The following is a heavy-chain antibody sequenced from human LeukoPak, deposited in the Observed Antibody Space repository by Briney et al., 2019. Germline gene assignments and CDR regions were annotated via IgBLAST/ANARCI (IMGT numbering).Heavy chain of an antibody. CDR3: ARGSDCSSTSCYDFDY. D-gene: IGHD2-2*01. J-gene: IGHJ4*02. V-gene: IGHV1-8*01. CDR1: GYTFTSYD. Sequence: GASVKVPCKASGYTFTSYDINWVRQAPGQGLEWMGWMNPNSGNTGYAQKFQGRVTVTRNTSISTAYMELSSLRSEDTAVYYCARGSDCSSTSCYDFDYWGQGTLVTVSS. CDR2: MNPNSGNT.